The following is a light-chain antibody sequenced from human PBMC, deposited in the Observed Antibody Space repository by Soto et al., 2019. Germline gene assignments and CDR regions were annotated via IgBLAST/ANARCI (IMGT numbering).Light chain of an antibody. V-gene: IGLV1-40*01. CDR3: SAWDDSLSGPL. J-gene: IGLJ2*01. CDR1: SSNIGAGYD. Sequence: QSVLTQPPSVSGAPGQRVTISCTGSSSNIGAGYDVHWYQQLPGTAPKLLIYGNNQRPSGVPDRFSGSKSGTSASLAISGLRSEDEADYYCSAWDDSLSGPLFGGGTKLTVL. CDR2: GNN.